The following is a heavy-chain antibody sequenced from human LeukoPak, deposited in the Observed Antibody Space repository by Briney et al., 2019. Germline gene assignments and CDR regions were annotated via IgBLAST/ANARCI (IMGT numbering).Heavy chain of an antibody. CDR1: GFTFSSNW. D-gene: IGHD2-15*01. V-gene: IGHV3-7*01. CDR2: IKEDGGEK. Sequence: GGSLRLSCAASGFTFSSNWMSWVRQAPGKGLEWVSNIKEDGGEKNYVDSVKGRFIISRDNAKNPLYLQMNSLRAEDTAVYYCARDFGYCSGGSCYTRMDVWGKGTTVTVSS. CDR3: ARDFGYCSGGSCYTRMDV. J-gene: IGHJ6*03.